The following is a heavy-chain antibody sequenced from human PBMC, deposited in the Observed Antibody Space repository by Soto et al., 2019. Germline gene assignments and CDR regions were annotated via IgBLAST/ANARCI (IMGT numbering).Heavy chain of an antibody. D-gene: IGHD1-1*01. CDR1: GFPFSSTD. CDR3: AKNTGWFNT. V-gene: IGHV3-23*01. Sequence: WVSLRLSCAASGFPFSSTDMTWVRQAPGKGLDWVSTIDGSGGTTYYADSVKGRFTISRDNSMNTVYLQMNSLRADDTALYYCAKNTGWFNTWGQGXLVTVFS. J-gene: IGHJ5*02. CDR2: IDGSGGTT.